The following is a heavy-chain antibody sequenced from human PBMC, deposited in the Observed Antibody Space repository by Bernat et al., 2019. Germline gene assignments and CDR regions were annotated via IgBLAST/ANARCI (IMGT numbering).Heavy chain of an antibody. Sequence: EVQLVESGGGLVQPGRSLRLSCTASGFTFGDYAMSWVRQAPGKGLEWGGCVRSRAYGGTTEYAASVKGRFTISRDDSKSIAFLQMNSLKTEDTAVYYCSYSGWNDYWGQGTLVTVSS. CDR3: SYSGWNDY. CDR2: VRSRAYGGTT. D-gene: IGHD6-19*01. V-gene: IGHV3-49*04. J-gene: IGHJ4*02. CDR1: GFTFGDYA.